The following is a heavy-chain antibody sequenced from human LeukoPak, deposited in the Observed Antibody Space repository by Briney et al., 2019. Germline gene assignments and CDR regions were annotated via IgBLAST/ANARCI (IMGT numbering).Heavy chain of an antibody. V-gene: IGHV3-7*03. CDR2: IKDDGTTI. D-gene: IGHD1-7*01. CDR1: GFSFSLYW. CDR3: AKDRACGQWNCQGSDY. J-gene: IGHJ4*02. Sequence: PGGSLRLSCAASGFSFSLYWMSWVRQTPGKGLEWVANIKDDGTTIYYVDSVKGRFTISRDNSKNTLYLQMNNLRAEDTAVYYCAKDRACGQWNCQGSDYWGQGTLVTVSS.